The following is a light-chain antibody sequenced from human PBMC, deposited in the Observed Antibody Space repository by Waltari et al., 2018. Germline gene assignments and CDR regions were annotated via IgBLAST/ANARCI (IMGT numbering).Light chain of an antibody. V-gene: IGLV5-45*03. J-gene: IGLJ3*02. CDR3: MIWHRGVWV. Sequence: QAVLTQPSSLSASPGASASLTCPLRSGVNVISYNIYWYQPKAGSPPQFLLRYKAVSDKQQGSGVPSRFSGSKDASANVGILLISGLRSEDEADYYCMIWHRGVWVSGGGTQLTVL. CDR2: YKAVSDK. CDR1: SGVNVISYN.